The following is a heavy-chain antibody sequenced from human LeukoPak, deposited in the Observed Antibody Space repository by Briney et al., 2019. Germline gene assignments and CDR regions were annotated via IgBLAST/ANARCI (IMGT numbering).Heavy chain of an antibody. CDR3: ARATYGFDDY. CDR1: GGSISSGSYY. Sequence: SQTLSLTCTVSGGSISSGSYYWSWIRQPAGKGLEWIGRIYTSGSTNYNPSLKSRVTISVDTSKNQFSLKLGSVTAADTAVYYCARATYGFDDYWGQGTLVTVSS. CDR2: IYTSGST. J-gene: IGHJ4*02. V-gene: IGHV4-61*02. D-gene: IGHD3/OR15-3a*01.